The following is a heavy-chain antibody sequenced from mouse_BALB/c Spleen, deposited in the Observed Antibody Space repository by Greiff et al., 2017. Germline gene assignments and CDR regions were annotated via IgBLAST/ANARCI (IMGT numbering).Heavy chain of an antibody. CDR1: GFTFSSFG. V-gene: IGHV5-17*02. J-gene: IGHJ2*01. D-gene: IGHD1-1*01. Sequence: EVQRVESGGGLVKPGGSRKLSCAASGFTFSSFGMHWVRQAPEKGLEWVAYISSGSSTIYYADTVKGRFTISRDNPKNTLFLQMTSLRSEDTAMYYCARVYYYGSLDYWGQGTTLTVSS. CDR3: ARVYYYGSLDY. CDR2: ISSGSSTI.